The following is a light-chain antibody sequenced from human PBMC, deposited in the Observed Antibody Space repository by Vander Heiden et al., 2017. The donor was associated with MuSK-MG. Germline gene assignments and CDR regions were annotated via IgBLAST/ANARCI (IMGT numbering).Light chain of an antibody. V-gene: IGKV1-16*02. CDR2: GAS. J-gene: IGKJ4*01. CDR1: QDIRNF. Sequence: IQLTQPPSSLSASVGQRVTITCRASQDIRNFLAWFQQKPGKVPKSLIYGASNLQSGIPANFSGSGSGTDFTLTISSLQPEDFATYYCQQCNSYPLTFGEGTKVEIK. CDR3: QQCNSYPLT.